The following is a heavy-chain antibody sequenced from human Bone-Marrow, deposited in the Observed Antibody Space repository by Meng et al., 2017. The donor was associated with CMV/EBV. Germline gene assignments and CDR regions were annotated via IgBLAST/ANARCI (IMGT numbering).Heavy chain of an antibody. J-gene: IGHJ3*02. CDR2: ISSSGSTI. V-gene: IGHV3-48*03. D-gene: IGHD2-21*01. CDR1: GFTFSSYE. Sequence: SLKISWAASGFTFSSYEMNWVRQAQGKGLEWVSYISSSGSTIYYADSVKGRFTISRDNAKNSLYLQMNSLRAEDTAVYYCRCVPQDAFDIWGQGTMVTVSS. CDR3: RCVPQDAFDI.